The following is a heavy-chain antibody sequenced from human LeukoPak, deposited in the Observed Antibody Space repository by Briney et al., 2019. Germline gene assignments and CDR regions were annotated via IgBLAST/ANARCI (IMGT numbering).Heavy chain of an antibody. Sequence: PGRSLRLSCAASGFTFSSYGMHWVRQAPGKGLEWVAVISYDGSNKYYADSVKGRFTISRDNSKNTLYLQMNSLRAEDTAVYHCAKGATRAVAGILDYWGQGTLVTVSS. CDR3: AKGATRAVAGILDY. V-gene: IGHV3-30*18. D-gene: IGHD6-19*01. CDR2: ISYDGSNK. CDR1: GFTFSSYG. J-gene: IGHJ4*02.